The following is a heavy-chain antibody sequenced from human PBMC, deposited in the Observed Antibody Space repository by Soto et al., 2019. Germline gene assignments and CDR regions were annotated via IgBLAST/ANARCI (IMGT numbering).Heavy chain of an antibody. D-gene: IGHD3-22*01. Sequence: ESGGGLVQPGGSLRLSCAASGFTFSSYAMSWVRQAPGTGLEWVSAISGSGGSTYYADSVKGRFTISRDNSKNTLNLQINSLRAEDTAVYYCAKAPIYYYDSSGYYTYWGQGTLVTVSS. CDR3: AKAPIYYYDSSGYYTY. CDR2: ISGSGGST. J-gene: IGHJ4*02. V-gene: IGHV3-23*01. CDR1: GFTFSSYA.